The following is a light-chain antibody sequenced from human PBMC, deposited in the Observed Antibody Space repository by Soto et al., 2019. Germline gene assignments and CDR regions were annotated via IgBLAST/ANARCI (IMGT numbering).Light chain of an antibody. J-gene: IGKJ1*01. CDR1: QSISSY. CDR3: QHYDSFWS. V-gene: IGKV1-39*01. Sequence: DIQMTQSPSSLSASVGDRVTITCRASQSISSYLNWYQQKPGKAPKLLIYAASSLQSGVPSRFSGSRSGTDFTLTISSLQPEDIATYSCQHYDSFWSFGQGTKVDIK. CDR2: AAS.